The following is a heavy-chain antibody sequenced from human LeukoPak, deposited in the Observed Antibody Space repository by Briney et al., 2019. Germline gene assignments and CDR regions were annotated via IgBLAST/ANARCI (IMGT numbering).Heavy chain of an antibody. CDR2: INPSGGST. CDR1: GYTFTIYY. D-gene: IGHD6-6*01. CDR3: ATYSSSSGYYYYGMDV. Sequence: ASVKVSCKASGYTFTIYYMHWVRQAPGQGLEWMGIINPSGGSTSYAQKFQGRVTMTRDTSTSTVYMELSSLRSEDTAVYYRATYSSSSGYYYYGMDVWGQGTTVTVSS. J-gene: IGHJ6*02. V-gene: IGHV1-46*01.